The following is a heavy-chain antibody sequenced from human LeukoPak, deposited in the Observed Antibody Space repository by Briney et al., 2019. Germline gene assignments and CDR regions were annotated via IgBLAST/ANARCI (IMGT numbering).Heavy chain of an antibody. CDR2: ISGSGGST. V-gene: IGHV3-23*01. D-gene: IGHD1-1*01. J-gene: IGHJ6*02. CDR3: AKGGRMAADWIHISYYYGMDV. Sequence: GGSLRLSCAASGFTFSGYAMSWVRQAPGKGLEWVSAISGSGGSTYYADSVKGRFTISRDNSKNTLYLQMNSLRAEDTAVYYCAKGGRMAADWIHISYYYGMDVWGQGTTVTVSS. CDR1: GFTFSGYA.